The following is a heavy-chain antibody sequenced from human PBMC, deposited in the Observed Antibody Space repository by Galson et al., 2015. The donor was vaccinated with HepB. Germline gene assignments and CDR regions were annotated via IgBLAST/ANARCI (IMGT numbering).Heavy chain of an antibody. CDR2: IGSSGTTI. J-gene: IGHJ4*02. CDR3: ARSPLIFGLVPSFDY. D-gene: IGHD3/OR15-3a*01. Sequence: SLRLSCAASGFTFSYFAMNWVRQAPGKGLEWVSYIGSSGTTIYYADSVKGRFTISRDNAKNSVYLQMNNLRAEDTAVYYCARSPLIFGLVPSFDYWGQGTLVTVSS. CDR1: GFTFSYFA. V-gene: IGHV3-48*01.